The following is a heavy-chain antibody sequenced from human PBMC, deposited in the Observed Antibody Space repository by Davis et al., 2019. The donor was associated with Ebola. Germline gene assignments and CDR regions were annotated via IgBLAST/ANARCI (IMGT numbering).Heavy chain of an antibody. Sequence: AASVKVSCKLSGYTLTELSIHWVRQAPGKGLEWMGGSDPTDGETLYAQKFQGRVTMTADISTDTAYMELSSLRSEDTAVYYCAISDYTFWTGYSNYYGMDVWGQGTTVTVSS. CDR1: GYTLTELS. J-gene: IGHJ6*02. CDR2: SDPTDGET. V-gene: IGHV1-24*01. D-gene: IGHD3/OR15-3a*01. CDR3: AISDYTFWTGYSNYYGMDV.